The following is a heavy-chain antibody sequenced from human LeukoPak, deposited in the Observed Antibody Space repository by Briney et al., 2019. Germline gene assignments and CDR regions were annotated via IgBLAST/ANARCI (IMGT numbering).Heavy chain of an antibody. CDR2: IYYSGST. CDR3: ARGGRGYYGSGSYSQTWYFDL. CDR1: GGSISSSSYY. J-gene: IGHJ2*01. V-gene: IGHV4-61*05. Sequence: SETLSLTCTVSGGSISSSSYYWGWIRQPPGKGLEWIGYIYYSGSTNYNPSLKSRVTISVDTSKNQFSLKLSSVTAADTAVYYCARGGRGYYGSGSYSQTWYFDLWGRGTLVTVSS. D-gene: IGHD3-10*01.